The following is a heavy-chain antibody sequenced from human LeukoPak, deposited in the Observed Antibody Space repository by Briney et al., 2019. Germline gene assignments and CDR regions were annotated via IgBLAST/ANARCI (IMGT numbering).Heavy chain of an antibody. CDR1: GGSISSYY. V-gene: IGHV4-59*08. CDR2: IYYSGST. CDR3: ARHDYGDLYYFDY. Sequence: SETLSLTCTVSGGSISSYYWSWIRQPPGRGLEWIGYIYYSGSTNYYPSLKSRVTISVDTSKNQFSLKLSSVTAADTAVYYCARHDYGDLYYFDYWGQGTLVTVSS. D-gene: IGHD4-17*01. J-gene: IGHJ4*02.